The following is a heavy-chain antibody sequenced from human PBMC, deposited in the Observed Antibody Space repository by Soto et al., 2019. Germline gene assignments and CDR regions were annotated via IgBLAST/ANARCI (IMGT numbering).Heavy chain of an antibody. CDR1: GASISGGDYY. CDR2: IYYTGNT. J-gene: IGHJ4*02. V-gene: IGHV4-30-4*01. Sequence: QVQLQESGPGLVKPSQTLSLTCTVSGASISGGDYYWTWIRQPPGKGLEWIGSIYYTGNTYSNPSLESRLSISVDPSNNQFALRLTSVTAPDTAIYYCARATYDSSTYYLDYGGQGTLVTVSS. CDR3: ARATYDSSTYYLDY. D-gene: IGHD3-22*01.